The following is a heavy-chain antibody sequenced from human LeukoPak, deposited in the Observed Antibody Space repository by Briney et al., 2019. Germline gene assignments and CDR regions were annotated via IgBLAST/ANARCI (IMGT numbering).Heavy chain of an antibody. J-gene: IGHJ4*02. CDR3: ARKHSSGYYYFDY. CDR1: GFTFSSYW. V-gene: IGHV3-7*03. CDR2: IKQDGSEK. D-gene: IGHD3-22*01. Sequence: GGSLRLSCAASGFTFSSYWMSWVRQAPGKGLEWVANIKQDGSEKYYVDSVKGRFTISRDNAKNSLYLQMNSLRAEDTALYYCARKHSSGYYYFDYWGQGTLVTVSS.